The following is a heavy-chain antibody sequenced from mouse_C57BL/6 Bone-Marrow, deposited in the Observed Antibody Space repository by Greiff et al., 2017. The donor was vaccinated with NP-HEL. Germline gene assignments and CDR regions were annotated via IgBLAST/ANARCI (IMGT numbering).Heavy chain of an antibody. D-gene: IGHD2-1*01. CDR2: INPNNGGT. V-gene: IGHV1-26*01. CDR1: GYTFTDYY. CDR3: ARRDGNYGEWFAY. J-gene: IGHJ3*01. Sequence: VQLQQSGPELVKPGASVKISCKASGYTFTDYYMNWVKQSHGKSLEWIGDINPNNGGTSYNQKFKGKATLTVDKSSSTAYMELRSLTSEDSAVYYCARRDGNYGEWFAYWGQGTLVTVSA.